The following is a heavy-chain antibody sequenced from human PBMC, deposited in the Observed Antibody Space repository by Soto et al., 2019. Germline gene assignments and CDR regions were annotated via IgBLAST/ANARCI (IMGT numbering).Heavy chain of an antibody. Sequence: GGSLRLSCAASGFTFIRYAINFCRQAPWKGLEWVSSISDSGGRTYYADSVKGRFSISRDNSKNTLYLQMKSLRAEDTAVYYCAKDARGGDCYDYWGQGTQVTVSS. CDR2: ISDSGGRT. D-gene: IGHD2-21*01. CDR1: GFTFIRYA. J-gene: IGHJ4*02. V-gene: IGHV3-23*01. CDR3: AKDARGGDCYDY.